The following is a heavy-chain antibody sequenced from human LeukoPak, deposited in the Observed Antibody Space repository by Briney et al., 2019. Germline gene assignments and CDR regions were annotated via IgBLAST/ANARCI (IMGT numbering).Heavy chain of an antibody. V-gene: IGHV1-18*01. CDR2: ISAYNGNA. Sequence: GASVTVSLKGSVYSFSSYGLNWVRQAPGQGLEWLGWISAYNGNANYTQKVAGRVARTTDTATSTAYMELMSLRSDDAAVYYCARDNRVILYFGEGADDWGQGTMVTVSS. CDR3: ARDNRVILYFGEGADD. CDR1: VYSFSSYG. J-gene: IGHJ4*02. D-gene: IGHD3-10*01.